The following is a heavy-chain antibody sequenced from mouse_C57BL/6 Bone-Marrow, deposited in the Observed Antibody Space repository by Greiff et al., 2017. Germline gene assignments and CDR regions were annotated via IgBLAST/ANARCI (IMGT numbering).Heavy chain of an antibody. D-gene: IGHD2-1*01. CDR2: IYPRSGNT. V-gene: IGHV1-81*01. CDR1: GYTFTSYG. Sequence: VQLQQSGAELARPGASVKLSCKASGYTFTSYGISWVKQRTGPGLEWIGEIYPRSGNTYYNEKFKGKATLTADKSSSTAYMELRSLTSEDAAVYFCARKGWGNFYAMDYWGKGTSATVSS. J-gene: IGHJ4*01. CDR3: ARKGWGNFYAMDY.